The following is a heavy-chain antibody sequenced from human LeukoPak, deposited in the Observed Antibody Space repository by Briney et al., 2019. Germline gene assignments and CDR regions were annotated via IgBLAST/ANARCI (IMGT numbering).Heavy chain of an antibody. J-gene: IGHJ4*02. V-gene: IGHV3-30*02. Sequence: GGSLRLSCAASGFTFSNYGMHWARQAPGKGLEWVAFIPYDGSNHSYADSVKGRFTISRDNSKNTLYLQMNSLRVEDTAVYYCARAWDYWGQGTLVTVSS. CDR3: ARAWDY. CDR2: IPYDGSNH. CDR1: GFTFSNYG.